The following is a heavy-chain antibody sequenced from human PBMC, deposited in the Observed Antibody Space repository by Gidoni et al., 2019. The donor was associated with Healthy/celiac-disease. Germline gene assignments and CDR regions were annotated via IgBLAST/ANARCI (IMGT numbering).Heavy chain of an antibody. D-gene: IGHD2-21*01. CDR2: INHSGST. V-gene: IGHV4-34*01. CDR3: ARGSPNSRYEYFQH. J-gene: IGHJ1*01. Sequence: QVQLQQWGAGLLKPSETLSLTCAVYGGSFSGYYWSWIRQPPGKGLEWIGEINHSGSTNYNPSLKSRVTISVDTSKNQFSLKLSSVTAADTAMYYCARGSPNSRYEYFQHWGQGTLVTVSS. CDR1: GGSFSGYY.